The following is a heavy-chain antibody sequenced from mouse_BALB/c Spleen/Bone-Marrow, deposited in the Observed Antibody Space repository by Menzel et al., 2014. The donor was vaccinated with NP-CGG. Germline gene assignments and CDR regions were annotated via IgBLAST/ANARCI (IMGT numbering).Heavy chain of an antibody. J-gene: IGHJ1*01. CDR3: ARLNYYGNLFV. CDR1: GFDFSRYW. CDR2: INPDSSTI. V-gene: IGHV4-1*02. D-gene: IGHD1-1*01. Sequence: EVQRVESGGGLVQPGGSLKLSCAASGFDFSRYWMGWVRQAPGKGLEWIGEINPDSSTINYTPSLKDKFIISRDNAKDTLYLQMSKVRSEDTALYYCARLNYYGNLFVWGAGTTVTVSS.